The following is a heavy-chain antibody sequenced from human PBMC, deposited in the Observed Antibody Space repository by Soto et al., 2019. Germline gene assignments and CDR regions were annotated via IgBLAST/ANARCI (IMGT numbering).Heavy chain of an antibody. Sequence: GASVKVSCKASGYTFTGYAMHWVRQAPGQRLEWMGWINAGNGNTKYSQKFQGRVTITRDTSASTAYMELRSLRSDDTAVYYCARDLTPGLVDHWGQGTLVTVSS. J-gene: IGHJ4*02. CDR2: INAGNGNT. CDR3: ARDLTPGLVDH. CDR1: GYTFTGYA. V-gene: IGHV1-3*01. D-gene: IGHD3-9*01.